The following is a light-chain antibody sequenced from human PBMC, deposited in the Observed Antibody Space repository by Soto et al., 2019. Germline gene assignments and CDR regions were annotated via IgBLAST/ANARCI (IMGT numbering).Light chain of an antibody. CDR2: DAS. CDR1: QNIGTS. V-gene: IGKV3-11*01. CDR3: QQRSVWPIT. J-gene: IGKJ5*01. Sequence: EIVMTQSPATLSLSPGERATLSCRAGQNIGTSLVWSQQKPGQSPRLLIYDASHRATGVPARFSGSGSGTEFTLTISSLQPEDFEVYYCQQRSVWPITFGQGTRLEIK.